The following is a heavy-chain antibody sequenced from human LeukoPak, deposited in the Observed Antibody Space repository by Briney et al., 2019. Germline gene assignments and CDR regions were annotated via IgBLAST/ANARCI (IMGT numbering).Heavy chain of an antibody. V-gene: IGHV3-33*01. D-gene: IGHD3-10*01. CDR2: IWYDGSNK. Sequence: GGSLRLSCAASGFTFSSYGMHWVRQAPGKGLEWVAVIWYDGSNKYYADSVKGRLTISRDNSKNTLYLQMNSLRAEDTAVYYCARDELSGRSMGFGELPWALDYWGQGTLVTVSS. CDR3: ARDELSGRSMGFGELPWALDY. J-gene: IGHJ4*02. CDR1: GFTFSSYG.